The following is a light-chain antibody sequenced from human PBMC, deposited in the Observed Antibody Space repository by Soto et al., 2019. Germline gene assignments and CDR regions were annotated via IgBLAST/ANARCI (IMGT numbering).Light chain of an antibody. CDR2: DDS. Sequence: SYELTQPPSVSVAPGQTARITCGGSNIGSKSVHWYQQKPGQAPVLVVYDDSDRPSGIPERFSGSNSGNTATLTISRVEAWDEADYYCQVCDSSSDHLVFGGGTKVTVL. CDR3: QVCDSSSDHLV. CDR1: NIGSKS. J-gene: IGLJ3*02. V-gene: IGLV3-21*02.